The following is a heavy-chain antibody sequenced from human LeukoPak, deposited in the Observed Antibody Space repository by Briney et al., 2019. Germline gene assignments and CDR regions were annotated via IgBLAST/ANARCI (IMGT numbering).Heavy chain of an antibody. J-gene: IGHJ6*02. CDR3: ARGLNNVLRCFDPIDLGYYYGMDV. D-gene: IGHD3-9*01. CDR2: INHSGST. V-gene: IGHV4-34*01. CDR1: GGSFSGYY. Sequence: PSETLSLTCAVYGGSFSGYYWSWIRQPPGKGLEWIGEINHSGSTNYNPSIMSRVTISVDTSKNQFSLKLSSVTAADTAVYYCARGLNNVLRCFDPIDLGYYYGMDVWGQGTTVTVSS.